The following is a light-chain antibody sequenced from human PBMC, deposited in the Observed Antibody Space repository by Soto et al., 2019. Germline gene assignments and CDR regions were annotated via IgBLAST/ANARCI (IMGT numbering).Light chain of an antibody. J-gene: IGKJ4*01. CDR1: QDIGKF. CDR2: AAS. V-gene: IGKV1-27*01. Sequence: DIQMTQSPSSLSASVGDRVTITCRASQDIGKFLAWYQQKPGKVPELLIYAASTMQSGVPSRFSGSGSGTDFTLTISSLQPEDVATYYCQKCKVAPFTFGGGTKVDIK. CDR3: QKCKVAPFT.